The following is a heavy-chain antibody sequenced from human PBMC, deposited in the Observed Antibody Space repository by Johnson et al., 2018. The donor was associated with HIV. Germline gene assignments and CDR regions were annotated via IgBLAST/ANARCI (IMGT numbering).Heavy chain of an antibody. V-gene: IGHV3-23*04. J-gene: IGHJ6*02. CDR2: ISGSGGST. Sequence: VQLVQSGGGLVQPGGSLRLSCAASGFTFSSYAMSWVRQAPGKGLEWVSAISGSGGSTYYADSVRGRFTISRDNSKNTLYLQMNSLRAEDTAVYYCAKAGGYSGYDRYYYYGMDVWGQGTTVTVSS. CDR1: GFTFSSYA. D-gene: IGHD5-12*01. CDR3: AKAGGYSGYDRYYYYGMDV.